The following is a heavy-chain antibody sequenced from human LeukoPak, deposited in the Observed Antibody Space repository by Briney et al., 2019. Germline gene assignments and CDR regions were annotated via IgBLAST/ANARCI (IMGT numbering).Heavy chain of an antibody. CDR1: GGSISSYY. D-gene: IGHD1-26*01. CDR2: MHTSGST. J-gene: IGHJ3*02. Sequence: SETLSLTCTVSGGSISSYYWSWIRQPAGKGLEWIGRMHTSGSTNYNPSLKSRVTMSGDTSKNQFSLKLSSVTAADTAVYYCARCWGSGIYLFDAFDIWGQGTMVTVSS. CDR3: ARCWGSGIYLFDAFDI. V-gene: IGHV4-4*07.